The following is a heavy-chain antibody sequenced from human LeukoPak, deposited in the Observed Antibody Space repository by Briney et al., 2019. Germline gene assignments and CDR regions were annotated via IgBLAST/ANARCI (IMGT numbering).Heavy chain of an antibody. CDR2: INPNSGGT. J-gene: IGHJ4*02. Sequence: ASVKVSCKTSGYTFTGYYMHWVRQASGQGLEWMGWINPNSGGTNYAQQFQGRVTMTRDTSTSTAYMELSRLRSDDTAVYYCVPGYDRPYLDYWGQGTLVTVSS. V-gene: IGHV1-2*02. CDR3: VPGYDRPYLDY. D-gene: IGHD2-15*01. CDR1: GYTFTGYY.